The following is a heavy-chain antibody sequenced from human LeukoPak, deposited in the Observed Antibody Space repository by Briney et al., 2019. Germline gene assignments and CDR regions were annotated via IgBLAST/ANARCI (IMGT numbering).Heavy chain of an antibody. Sequence: GESLKISCKCSGYSFTSYWISWVRQLPGKGLEWMGRIDPSDSYTNYSPSFQGHVTISADKSISTAYLQWSSLKASDTAMYYCARLGGYSYGSGGLDYWGQGTLVTVSS. V-gene: IGHV5-10-1*01. CDR2: IDPSDSYT. CDR1: GYSFTSYW. J-gene: IGHJ4*02. CDR3: ARLGGYSYGSGGLDY. D-gene: IGHD5-18*01.